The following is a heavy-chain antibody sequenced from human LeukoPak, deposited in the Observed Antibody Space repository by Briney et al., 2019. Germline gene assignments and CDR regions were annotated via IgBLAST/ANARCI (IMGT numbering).Heavy chain of an antibody. D-gene: IGHD2-2*01. CDR1: GFTFSSFA. J-gene: IGHJ6*02. CDR2: ISGSGGST. Sequence: GGSLRLSCAASGFTFSSFALSWVRQAPGKGLEWVSSISGSGGSTSYADSVKGRFTISRDISTNTLYLQMNSLRAEDTAVYYCARAGYCSSTSCYHEDGMDVWGQGTTVTVSS. V-gene: IGHV3-23*01. CDR3: ARAGYCSSTSCYHEDGMDV.